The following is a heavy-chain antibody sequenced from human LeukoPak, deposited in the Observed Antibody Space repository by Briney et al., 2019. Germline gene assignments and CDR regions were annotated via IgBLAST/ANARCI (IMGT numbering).Heavy chain of an antibody. Sequence: SETLSLTCAVYGGSFSGYYWSWIRQPPGKGLEWIGEINHSGSTNYNPSLKSRVTISVDTSKNQFSLKLSSVTAADTAVYYCARGWSYPAFDYWGQGTLVTVSS. J-gene: IGHJ4*02. V-gene: IGHV4-34*01. CDR3: ARGWSYPAFDY. CDR1: GGSFSGYY. D-gene: IGHD3-16*02. CDR2: INHSGST.